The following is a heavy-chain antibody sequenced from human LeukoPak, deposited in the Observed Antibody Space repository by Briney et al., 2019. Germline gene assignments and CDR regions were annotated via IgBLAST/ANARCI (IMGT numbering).Heavy chain of an antibody. CDR1: GYTFTSYG. J-gene: IGHJ4*02. D-gene: IGHD3-16*01. CDR2: ISAYNGNT. Sequence: GASVKVSCKASGYTFTSYGISWVRQAPGQGLVWMGWISAYNGNTNYAQKLQGRVTMTTDTSTSTAYMELRSLRSDDTAVYYCARTDYDYVWGSLYYFDYWGQGTLVTVSS. CDR3: ARTDYDYVWGSLYYFDY. V-gene: IGHV1-18*01.